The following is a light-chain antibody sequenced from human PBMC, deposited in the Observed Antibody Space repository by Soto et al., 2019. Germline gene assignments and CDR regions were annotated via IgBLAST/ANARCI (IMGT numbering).Light chain of an antibody. J-gene: IGLJ1*01. CDR2: VGPGGLVG. Sequence: QSVLTQPPSASASLGASVTLTCTLGGGYNNYKVDWYQQRPGKGPHFVMRVGPGGLVGSKGDGIPDRFSVLGSGLNRYLTIKNIQEEDEGDYHCGADDGSGSSFVYVFGTGTKVTVL. CDR1: GGYNNYK. V-gene: IGLV9-49*01. CDR3: GADDGSGSSFVYV.